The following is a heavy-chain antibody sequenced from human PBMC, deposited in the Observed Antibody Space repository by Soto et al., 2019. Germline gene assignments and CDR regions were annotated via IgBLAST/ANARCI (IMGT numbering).Heavy chain of an antibody. D-gene: IGHD3-9*01. Sequence: GGSLRLSCAASGFTFSDYYMSWIRQAPGKGLEWVSYISSSGSTIYYADSVKGRFTISRDNAKNSLYLQMNSLRAEDTAVYYCARGRYFDWLLPDFDYWGQGTLVTVSS. CDR3: ARGRYFDWLLPDFDY. J-gene: IGHJ4*02. CDR2: ISSSGSTI. CDR1: GFTFSDYY. V-gene: IGHV3-11*01.